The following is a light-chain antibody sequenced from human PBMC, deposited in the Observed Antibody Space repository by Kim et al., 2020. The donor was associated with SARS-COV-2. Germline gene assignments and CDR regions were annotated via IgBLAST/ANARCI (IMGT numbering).Light chain of an antibody. CDR3: QKYNSAPWT. Sequence: ASVGDRAIITGRASQDIANTLAWYQQRPGKVPQGLIYAASTVESGVPSRFSGSGSGTEFTLTIGSLQTEDVATYYCQKYNSAPWTFGPGTKVEIK. CDR2: AAS. J-gene: IGKJ1*01. V-gene: IGKV1-27*01. CDR1: QDIANT.